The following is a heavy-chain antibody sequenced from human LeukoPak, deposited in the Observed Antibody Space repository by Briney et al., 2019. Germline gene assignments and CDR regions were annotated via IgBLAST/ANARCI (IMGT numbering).Heavy chain of an antibody. J-gene: IGHJ5*02. V-gene: IGHV3-33*06. D-gene: IGHD2-21*02. CDR1: GFTFNTYI. Sequence: GRSLRLSCAASGFTFNTYIMHWVRQAPGKGLEWVALIWFGGGSIYYADSVKGRFTISRDDSKNTLYLQMNSLRAEDTAVYYCAKIESDSPFDPWGQGTLVTVSS. CDR2: IWFGGGSI. CDR3: AKIESDSPFDP.